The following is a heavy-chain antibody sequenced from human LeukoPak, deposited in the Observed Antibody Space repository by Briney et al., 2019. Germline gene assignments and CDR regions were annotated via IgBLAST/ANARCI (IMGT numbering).Heavy chain of an antibody. CDR2: INPDSGDT. D-gene: IGHD6-13*01. J-gene: IGHJ4*02. CDR1: GYIFTGYY. Sequence: ASVKVSCKASGYIFTGYYIHWVRQAPGQGLEWMGRINPDSGDTIFAQRFQGSVTMSRDTSITTAYMEVSRLRPDDTAVYFCARDQGRLSTSWYTGYWGQGTQVTVSS. CDR3: ARDQGRLSTSWYTGY. V-gene: IGHV1-2*06.